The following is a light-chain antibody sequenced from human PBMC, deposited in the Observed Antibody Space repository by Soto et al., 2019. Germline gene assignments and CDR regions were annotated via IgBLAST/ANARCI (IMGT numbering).Light chain of an antibody. CDR1: SSDVGGYNY. Sequence: QSALTQPASVSGSPGQSITISCTGTSSDVGGYNYVSWYQQHPGKAPKLMIYDVSNRPSGVSNRFSGSKSCNTASLTISGLQAEDEADYYCCSYTSSSTYVFGTGTKLTVL. CDR2: DVS. CDR3: CSYTSSSTYV. J-gene: IGLJ1*01. V-gene: IGLV2-14*01.